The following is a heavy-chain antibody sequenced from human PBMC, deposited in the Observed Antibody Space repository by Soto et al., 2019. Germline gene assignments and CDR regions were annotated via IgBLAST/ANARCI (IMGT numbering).Heavy chain of an antibody. V-gene: IGHV4-59*01. J-gene: IGHJ4*02. CDR1: GGSISSYY. CDR3: ARGLHSRGHSYGHDY. CDR2: IYYSGST. Sequence: SETLSLTCTVSGGSISSYYWSWIRQPPGKGLEWIGYIYYSGSTNYNPSLKSRVTISVDTSKNQFSLKLSSVTAADTAVYYCARGLHSRGHSYGHDYCGRGSLVTVSS. D-gene: IGHD5-18*01.